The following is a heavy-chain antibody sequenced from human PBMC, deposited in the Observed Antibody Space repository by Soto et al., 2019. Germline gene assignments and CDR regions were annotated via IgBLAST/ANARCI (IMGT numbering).Heavy chain of an antibody. CDR3: ASSYVSVYRAFDY. D-gene: IGHD3-10*01. CDR1: GDTFNFYS. V-gene: IGHV1-69*02. Sequence: QVQLVQSGAEVKRPGSSVKVSCKASGDTFNFYSINWVRQAPGLGLEWMGRVNPIVSMSNYAQKFQGRVTMTADKTTSTAYMELSSLRSEDTAIYYCASSYVSVYRAFDYWGQGDLVTVSS. J-gene: IGHJ4*02. CDR2: VNPIVSMS.